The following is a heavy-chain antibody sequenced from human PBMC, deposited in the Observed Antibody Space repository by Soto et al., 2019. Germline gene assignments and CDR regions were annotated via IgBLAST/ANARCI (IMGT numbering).Heavy chain of an antibody. D-gene: IGHD3-10*01. CDR2: IIPIFGTA. CDR3: AIKYGSGGPEGNYYYYYGMDV. CDR1: GGTFSSYA. V-gene: IGHV1-69*01. J-gene: IGHJ6*02. Sequence: QVQLVQSGAEVKKPGSSVKVSCKASGGTFSSYAISWVRQAPGQGLEWMGGIIPIFGTAKYAQKFQGRVTITADESTSTAYMELSSLRSEDTAVYYCAIKYGSGGPEGNYYYYYGMDVWGQGTTVTVSS.